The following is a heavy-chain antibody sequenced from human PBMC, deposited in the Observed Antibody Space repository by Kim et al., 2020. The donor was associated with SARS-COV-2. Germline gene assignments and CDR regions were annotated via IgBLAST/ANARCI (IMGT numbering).Heavy chain of an antibody. CDR3: AKDETKMGQLDLTFAFDI. V-gene: IGHV3-43*01. J-gene: IGHJ3*02. D-gene: IGHD6-6*01. CDR2: ISWDGGTT. Sequence: GGSLRLSCAASGFIFDDYTMHWVRQAPGKGLEWVSLISWDGGTTYYADSVKGRFTISRDNRKNSLYLEMNSLRTDDTALYYCAKDETKMGQLDLTFAFDIWGQGTMVTVSS. CDR1: GFIFDDYT.